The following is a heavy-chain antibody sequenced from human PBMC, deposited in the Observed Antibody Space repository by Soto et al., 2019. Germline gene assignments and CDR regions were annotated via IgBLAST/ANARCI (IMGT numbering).Heavy chain of an antibody. CDR2: IWYDGSNK. V-gene: IGHV3-33*01. J-gene: IGHJ5*02. Sequence: PGGSLRLSCAASGFTFSSYGMHWARQAPGKGLEWVAVIWYDGSNKYYADSVKGRFTISRDNSKNTLYLQMNSLRAEDTAVYYCARDKDYDYNWFDPWGQGTLVTVSS. CDR1: GFTFSSYG. D-gene: IGHD5-12*01. CDR3: ARDKDYDYNWFDP.